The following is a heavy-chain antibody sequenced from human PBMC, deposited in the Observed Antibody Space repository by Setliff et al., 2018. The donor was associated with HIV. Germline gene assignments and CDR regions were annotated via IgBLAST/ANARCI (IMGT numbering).Heavy chain of an antibody. CDR2: IYYSGST. D-gene: IGHD3-16*02. J-gene: IGHJ4*02. V-gene: IGHV4-59*01. CDR3: AGAITFGGVIVH. Sequence: SETLSLTCTVSGGSISSYYWSWIRQPPGKGLEWIGYIYYSGSTNYNPSLKSQVTISVDTSKNQFSLKLSSVTAADTAVYYCAGAITFGGVIVHWGQGTLVTVSS. CDR1: GGSISSYY.